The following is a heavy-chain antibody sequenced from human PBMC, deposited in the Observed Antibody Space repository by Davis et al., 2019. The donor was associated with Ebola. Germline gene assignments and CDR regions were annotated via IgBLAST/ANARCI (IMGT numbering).Heavy chain of an antibody. Sequence: GGSLRLSCAASGFTFSDYYMSWIRQAPGKGLEWVSYISSSGSTIYYADSVKGRFTISRDNAKNSLYLQMNSLRAEDTAVYYCVKGVTMVRGPLDYWGQGTLVTVSS. CDR2: ISSSGSTI. D-gene: IGHD3-10*01. CDR1: GFTFSDYY. CDR3: VKGVTMVRGPLDY. J-gene: IGHJ4*02. V-gene: IGHV3-11*04.